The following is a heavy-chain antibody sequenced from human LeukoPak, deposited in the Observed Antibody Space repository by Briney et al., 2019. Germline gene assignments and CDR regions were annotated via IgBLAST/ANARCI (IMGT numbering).Heavy chain of an antibody. Sequence: GSSVNVSCKASGGTFSSYAISWVRQAPGQGLEWMGRIIPIFGTANYAQKFQGRVTITTDESTSTAYMELSSLRSEDTAVYYCARDRPITIFGVVVFDYWGQGTLVTVSS. CDR2: IIPIFGTA. D-gene: IGHD3-3*01. CDR3: ARDRPITIFGVVVFDY. CDR1: GGTFSSYA. J-gene: IGHJ4*02. V-gene: IGHV1-69*05.